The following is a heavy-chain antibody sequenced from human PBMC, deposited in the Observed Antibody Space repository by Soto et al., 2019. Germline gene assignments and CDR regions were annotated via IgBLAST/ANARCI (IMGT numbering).Heavy chain of an antibody. CDR1: GFTFSSYA. CDR2: ISGSGGST. Sequence: GGSLRLSCAASGFTFSSYAMSWVRQAPGKGLEWVSAISGSGGSTYYADSVKGRFTISRDNSKNTLYLQMNSLRAEDTAVYYCAKDGSSSGYYTQSQFDYWGQGTLVTVSS. J-gene: IGHJ4*02. CDR3: AKDGSSSGYYTQSQFDY. V-gene: IGHV3-23*01. D-gene: IGHD3-22*01.